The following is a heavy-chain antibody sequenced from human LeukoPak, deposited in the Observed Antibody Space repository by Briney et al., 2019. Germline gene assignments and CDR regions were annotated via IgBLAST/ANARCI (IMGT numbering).Heavy chain of an antibody. CDR3: ARTGYYDSSGYYYYAFDI. CDR2: IYSGGST. V-gene: IGHV3-53*01. J-gene: IGHJ3*02. CDR1: GFTVSSNY. Sequence: GRSQRLSCAASGFTVSSNYMSWVRQAPGKGLEWVSVIYSGGSTYYADSVKGRFTISRDNSKNTLYLQMNSLRAEDTAVYYCARTGYYDSSGYYYYAFDIWGQGTMVTVSS. D-gene: IGHD3-22*01.